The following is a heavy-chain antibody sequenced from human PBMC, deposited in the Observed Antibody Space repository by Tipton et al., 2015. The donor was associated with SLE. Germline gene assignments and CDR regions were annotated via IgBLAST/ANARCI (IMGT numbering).Heavy chain of an antibody. V-gene: IGHV1-18*01. D-gene: IGHD6-19*01. J-gene: IGHJ6*02. CDR2: ISAYNGNT. CDR1: GYRFTTFG. CDR3: AREPAGWLTNYYYYGMDV. Sequence: QSGAEVKMPGASVKVSCKASGYRFTTFGISWVRQAPGQGLEWMGWISAYNGNTNYAQKLQGRVTMTTDTSTSTAYMEPRSLRSDDTAVYYCAREPAGWLTNYYYYGMDVWGQGTTVTVSS.